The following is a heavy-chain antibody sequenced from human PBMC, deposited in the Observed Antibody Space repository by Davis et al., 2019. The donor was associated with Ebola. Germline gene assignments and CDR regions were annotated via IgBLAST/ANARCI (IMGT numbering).Heavy chain of an antibody. CDR1: GGSISGYY. J-gene: IGHJ5*02. CDR3: ARVKPAATYRRWLEP. D-gene: IGHD2-2*01. Sequence: SETLSLTCTVSGGSISGYYWSWIRQPPGKGLEWIGEINHSGSTNYNPSLKSRVTISVDTSKNQFSLKLSSVTAGETAVYFCARVKPAATYRRWLEPWSQGTLVTVSS. CDR2: INHSGST. V-gene: IGHV4-34*01.